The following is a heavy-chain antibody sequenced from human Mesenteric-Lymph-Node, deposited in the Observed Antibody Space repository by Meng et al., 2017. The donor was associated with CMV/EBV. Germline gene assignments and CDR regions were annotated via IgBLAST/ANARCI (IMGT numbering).Heavy chain of an antibody. D-gene: IGHD3-3*01. CDR1: GFTFSSYW. V-gene: IGHV3-7*01. CDR3: ARSLQEPVFGVDIQLFYFDY. CDR2: IKQDGSEK. J-gene: IGHJ4*02. Sequence: GGSLRLSCAASGFTFSSYWMSWVRQAPGKGLEWVANIKQDGSEKYYVDSVKGRFTISRDNARNSLYLQMNSLRAEDTAVYYCARSLQEPVFGVDIQLFYFDYWGQGILVTVSS.